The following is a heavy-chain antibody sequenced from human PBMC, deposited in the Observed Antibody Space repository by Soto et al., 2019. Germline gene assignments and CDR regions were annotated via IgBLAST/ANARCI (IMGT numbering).Heavy chain of an antibody. D-gene: IGHD3-10*01. CDR3: ARVEDYYGSGKGSRFDP. CDR1: GGTFSSYT. Sequence: SVKVSCKASGGTFSSYTISWVRQAPGQGLEWMGRIIPILGIANYAQKFQGRVTITADKSTSTAYMELSSLRSEDTAVYYCARVEDYYGSGKGSRFDPWGQGTLVTVSS. J-gene: IGHJ5*02. CDR2: IIPILGIA. V-gene: IGHV1-69*02.